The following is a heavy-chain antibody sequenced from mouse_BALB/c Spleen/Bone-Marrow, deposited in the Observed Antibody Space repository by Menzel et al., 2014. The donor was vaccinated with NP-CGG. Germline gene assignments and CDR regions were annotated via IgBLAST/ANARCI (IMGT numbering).Heavy chain of an antibody. CDR2: INPDSSTI. V-gene: IGHV4-1*02. CDR3: ARLGNYGAMDY. CDR1: GFDFSRYW. Sequence: DVKLQESGGGLVQPGGSLKLSCAASGFDFSRYWMSWVRQAPGKGLEWIGEINPDSSTINYTPSLKDKFIISRDNAKNTLYLQMSKVRSEDTALYYCARLGNYGAMDYWGQGTSVTVSS. D-gene: IGHD2-1*01. J-gene: IGHJ4*01.